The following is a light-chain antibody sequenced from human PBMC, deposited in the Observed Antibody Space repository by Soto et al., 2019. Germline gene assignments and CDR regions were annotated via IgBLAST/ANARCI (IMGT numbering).Light chain of an antibody. CDR2: AAS. J-gene: IGKJ4*01. CDR1: QSVTSSY. V-gene: IGKV3-20*01. Sequence: ETVLTQSPGTLSLSPGERATLSCRASQSVTSSYLAWYQQKPGQAPRLLIYAASIRATGIPDRFTGSGSGTDFTLTISRLEPEDFAVYYCQQYGSSPLTFGGGTKVDIK. CDR3: QQYGSSPLT.